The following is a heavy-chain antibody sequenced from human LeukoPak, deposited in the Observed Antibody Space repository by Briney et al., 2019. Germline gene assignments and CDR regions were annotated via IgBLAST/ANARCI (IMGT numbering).Heavy chain of an antibody. J-gene: IGHJ4*02. Sequence: SETLSLTCAVYGGSFSAYYWSWIRQPPGKGLEWIGEINHSGSTNYNPSLKSRVIISVDTSKNQLSLKLSSVTAADTAVNYCARVDKNGGTTFDYWGQGTLVTVSS. CDR1: GGSFSAYY. CDR3: ARVDKNGGTTFDY. V-gene: IGHV4-34*01. CDR2: INHSGST. D-gene: IGHD2/OR15-2a*01.